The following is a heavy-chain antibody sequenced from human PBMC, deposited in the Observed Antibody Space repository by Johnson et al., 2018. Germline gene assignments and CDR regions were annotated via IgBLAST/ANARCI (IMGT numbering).Heavy chain of an antibody. D-gene: IGHD3-3*01. V-gene: IGHV1-69*12. J-gene: IGHJ1*01. CDR2: IIPIFGTA. CDR1: GGTFSSYA. Sequence: QVQLVQSGAEVKKPGSSVKVSCKASGGTFSSYAISWVRQAPGQGLEWMGGIIPIFGTANYAQKFQGRVTITADESTSTAYMELSSLRSEDTAVYYWARDRTSIKSGPAEYFQHWGQGTLVTVSS. CDR3: ARDRTSIKSGPAEYFQH.